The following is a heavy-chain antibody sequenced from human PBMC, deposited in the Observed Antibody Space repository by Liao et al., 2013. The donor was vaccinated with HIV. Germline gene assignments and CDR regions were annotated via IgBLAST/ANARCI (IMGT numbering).Heavy chain of an antibody. CDR3: ARAGAWYYDSSGYHNWFDP. V-gene: IGHV4-61*02. J-gene: IGHJ5*02. CDR1: GGSISSGSYY. Sequence: QVQLQESGPGLVKPSQTLSLTCTVSGGSISSGSYYWNWFRQPAGKGLEWIGRADTSGSTNYNPSLKSRVTISTDSSKNQLSLTLISVTAADTAVYYCARAGAWYYDSSGYHNWFDPWGQGTLVTVSS. D-gene: IGHD3-22*01. CDR2: ADTSGST.